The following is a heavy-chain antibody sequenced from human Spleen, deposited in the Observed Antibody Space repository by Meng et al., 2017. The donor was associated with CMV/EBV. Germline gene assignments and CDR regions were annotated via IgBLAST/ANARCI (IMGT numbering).Heavy chain of an antibody. CDR3: ARAGRVVPAAHDAFDI. D-gene: IGHD2-2*01. V-gene: IGHV1-69*02. CDR2: IIPILGIA. CDR1: GGTFSSYT. J-gene: IGHJ3*02. Sequence: SVKVSCKASGGTFSSYTISWVRQAPGQGLEWMGRIIPILGIANYAQKFQGRVTITADKSTSTAYMELSSLRSEDTAVYYCARAGRVVPAAHDAFDIWGQGTMVTVSS.